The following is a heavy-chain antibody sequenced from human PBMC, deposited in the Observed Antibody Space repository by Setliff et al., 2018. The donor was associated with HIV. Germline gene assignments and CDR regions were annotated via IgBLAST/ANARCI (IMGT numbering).Heavy chain of an antibody. J-gene: IGHJ5*02. CDR2: ISSSSSYI. V-gene: IGHV3-21*04. CDR3: ARVGYNDDSGYPYNWFDP. Sequence: GGSLRLSCAASEFTFSSYTMTWVRQAPGKGLEWVSSISSSSSYIYYADSVKGRFTISRDNAKKSLYLQMNSLRAEDTAVYYCARVGYNDDSGYPYNWFDPWGQGTLVTVSS. CDR1: EFTFSSYT. D-gene: IGHD3-22*01.